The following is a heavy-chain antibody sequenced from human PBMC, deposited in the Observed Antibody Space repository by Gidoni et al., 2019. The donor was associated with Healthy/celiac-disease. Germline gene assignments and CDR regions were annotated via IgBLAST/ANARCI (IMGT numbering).Heavy chain of an antibody. CDR3: TRIRDYMVRGVKYYYYGMDV. CDR1: GFTFSGSA. J-gene: IGHJ6*02. D-gene: IGHD3-10*01. CDR2: IRSKANSYAT. Sequence: EVQLVESGGGLVQPGGSLKLSCAASGFTFSGSAMHWVRQASGQGLEGVGRIRSKANSYATAYAASVKGRFTISRDDSKNTAYLQMNSLKTEDTAVYYCTRIRDYMVRGVKYYYYGMDVWGQGTTVTVSS. V-gene: IGHV3-73*02.